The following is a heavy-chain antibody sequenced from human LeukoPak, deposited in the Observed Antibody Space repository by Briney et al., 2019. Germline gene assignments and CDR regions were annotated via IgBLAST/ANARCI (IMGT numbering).Heavy chain of an antibody. V-gene: IGHV1-8*03. CDR3: ARGYSVRGYSGYDSDAFDI. Sequence: GASVKVSCKASGYTFTSYDINWVRQATGQGLEWMGWMNPNSGNTGYAQKFQGRVTITRNTSISTAYMELSSLRSEDTAVYYCARGYSVRGYSGYDSDAFDIWGQGTMVTVSS. J-gene: IGHJ3*02. D-gene: IGHD5-12*01. CDR2: MNPNSGNT. CDR1: GYTFTSYD.